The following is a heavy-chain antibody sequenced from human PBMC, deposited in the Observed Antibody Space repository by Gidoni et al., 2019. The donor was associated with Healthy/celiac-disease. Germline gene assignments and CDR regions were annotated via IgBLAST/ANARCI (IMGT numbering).Heavy chain of an antibody. CDR1: GLTFSSYS. CDR2: IRSSSSTI. J-gene: IGHJ3*02. Sequence: EVQLVESGGGLVQPGGSLRLSCAASGLTFSSYSMNWVRQAPGNGLEWVSYIRSSSSTIYYADSVKGRFTIARDNAKNSLYLQMNSLRDEDTAVYYCASLEDSSGYDLDAFDIWGQGTMVTVSS. D-gene: IGHD3-22*01. CDR3: ASLEDSSGYDLDAFDI. V-gene: IGHV3-48*02.